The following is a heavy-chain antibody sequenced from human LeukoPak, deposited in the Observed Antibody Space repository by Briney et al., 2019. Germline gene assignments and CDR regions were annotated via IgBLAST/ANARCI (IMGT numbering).Heavy chain of an antibody. J-gene: IGHJ6*03. D-gene: IGHD2-15*01. CDR1: GGSISSSSYY. Sequence: SETLSLNCTVAGGSISSSSYYWGWIRQPPGKGLGWIGSIYYSGSTYYNPSLNIRVTISVDRSKNQLSLKLSSVTAADSSVEYCARVRPPRSPYYYYMDVWGKGTTVTVFS. CDR3: ARVRPPRSPYYYYMDV. CDR2: IYYSGST. V-gene: IGHV4-39*07.